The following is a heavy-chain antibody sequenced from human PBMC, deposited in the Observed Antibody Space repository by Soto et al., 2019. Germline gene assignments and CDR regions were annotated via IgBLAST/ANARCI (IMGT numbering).Heavy chain of an antibody. J-gene: IGHJ5*02. D-gene: IGHD1-26*01. CDR3: AHTRGGGNSACFDA. V-gene: IGHV2-5*02. CDR2: IDWDGER. Sequence: QITLKESGPSLLKPTQTLTLTCTFSGFSLTSGPAGVGWIRQPPGKALEWLALIDWDGERRYSPSLKSRLTITKDTSKDQVVLTMTNMDPVDPGTYYCAHTRGGGNSACFDAWGKGTLVTVSS. CDR1: GFSLTSGPAG.